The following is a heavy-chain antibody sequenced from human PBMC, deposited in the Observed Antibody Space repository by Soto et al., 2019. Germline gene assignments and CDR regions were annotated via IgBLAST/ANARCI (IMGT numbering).Heavy chain of an antibody. CDR2: ISYDGSNK. V-gene: IGHV3-30-3*01. CDR3: AGDFEKDYSNYLDNYYGMDV. J-gene: IGHJ6*02. Sequence: GGSLRLSCAASGFTFSSYAMHWVRQAPGKGLEWVAVISYDGSNKYYADSVKGRFTISRDNSKNTLYLQMNSLRAEDTAVYYCAGDFEKDYSNYLDNYYGMDVWGQGTTVTVSS. D-gene: IGHD4-4*01. CDR1: GFTFSSYA.